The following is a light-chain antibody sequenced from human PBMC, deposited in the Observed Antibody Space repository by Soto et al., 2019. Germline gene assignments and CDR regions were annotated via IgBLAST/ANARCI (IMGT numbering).Light chain of an antibody. V-gene: IGKV1-5*03. CDR2: KAS. Sequence: IRMTQPPSSLSASTGDRVTITCRASQTISSWLAWYQQKPGKAPKLLIYKASTLKSGVPSRFSGSGSGTESTLTISSLQPDDFATYYCQQYNSYSEAFGQGTKVDIK. CDR1: QTISSW. J-gene: IGKJ1*01. CDR3: QQYNSYSEA.